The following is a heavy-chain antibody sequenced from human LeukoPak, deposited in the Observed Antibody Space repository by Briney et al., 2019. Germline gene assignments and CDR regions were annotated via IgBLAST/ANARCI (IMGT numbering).Heavy chain of an antibody. CDR2: IYYSGRT. V-gene: IGHV4-39*01. CDR3: ARRRYYDSTGFLD. CDR1: GDSISSSSSY. Sequence: SETLSLTCSVSGDSISSSSSYWGWVRQPPGKGLEWIGDIYYSGRTYYDSSLKSRLTIGIDTSKNEFSLTLRSVTATDTAVYYCARRRYYDSTGFLDWGQGTLVSVSP. J-gene: IGHJ1*01. D-gene: IGHD3-16*01.